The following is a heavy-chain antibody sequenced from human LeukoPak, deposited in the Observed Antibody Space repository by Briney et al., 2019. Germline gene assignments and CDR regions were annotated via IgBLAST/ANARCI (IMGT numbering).Heavy chain of an antibody. CDR2: ISYDGSNK. CDR3: AKDRRAISGSQDY. J-gene: IGHJ4*02. Sequence: GGSLRLSCAASGFTFSSYGMHWVRQAPGKGLEWVAVISYDGSNKYYADSVKGRFTISRDNSKNTLYLQMNSLRAEDTAVYYCAKDRRAISGSQDYRGQGTLVTVSS. D-gene: IGHD5-12*01. V-gene: IGHV3-30*18. CDR1: GFTFSSYG.